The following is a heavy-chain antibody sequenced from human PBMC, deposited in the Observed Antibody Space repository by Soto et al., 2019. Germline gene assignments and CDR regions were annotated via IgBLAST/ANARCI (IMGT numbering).Heavy chain of an antibody. J-gene: IGHJ1*01. D-gene: IGHD3-22*01. CDR2: ISAYNGNT. CDR1: GYTFTSYG. CDR3: ARDLDRGPGYYYDSSGYYSSPEYLQH. V-gene: IGHV1-18*01. Sequence: ASVKVSCKASGYTFTSYGMSWVRQAPGQGLEGMGWISAYNGNTDYAQKLQGRVTMTTDTSTSTAYLELRSLRSDDTAVYYCARDLDRGPGYYYDSSGYYSSPEYLQHWGPERRVPVXS.